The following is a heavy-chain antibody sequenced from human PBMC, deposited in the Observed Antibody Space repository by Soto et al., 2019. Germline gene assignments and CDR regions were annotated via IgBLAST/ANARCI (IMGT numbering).Heavy chain of an antibody. D-gene: IGHD3-22*01. CDR1: GFTFSSYS. Sequence: EVPLVESGGGLVKPGGSLRLSCAASGFTFSSYSMNWVRQAPGKGLEWVSSISSSSSYIYYADSVKGRFTISRDNAKNSLYLQMNSLRAEDTAVYYCARAPSYYYDSSGYPDYWGQGTLVTVSS. J-gene: IGHJ4*02. CDR3: ARAPSYYYDSSGYPDY. V-gene: IGHV3-21*01. CDR2: ISSSSSYI.